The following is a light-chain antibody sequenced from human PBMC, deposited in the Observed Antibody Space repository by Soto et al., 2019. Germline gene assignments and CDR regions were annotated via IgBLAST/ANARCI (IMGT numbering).Light chain of an antibody. CDR1: SRDVGDYNY. CDR3: SSYTSNSTFFV. Sequence: QSALTQPASVSRSPGHSITISCNGTSRDVGDYNYVSWYQQHPGKASRLLIYEVSHRPSWSSDRFSGSKSGNTASLNIFGLKAEDEADYYCSSYTSNSTFFVFGTRTKVPGL. J-gene: IGLJ1*01. V-gene: IGLV2-14*01. CDR2: EVS.